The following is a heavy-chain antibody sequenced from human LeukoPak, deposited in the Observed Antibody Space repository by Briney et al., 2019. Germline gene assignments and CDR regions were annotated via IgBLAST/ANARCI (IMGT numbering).Heavy chain of an antibody. D-gene: IGHD3-22*01. V-gene: IGHV4-59*01. Sequence: SETLSLTCTVSGGSISTYYWSWIRQPPGKGLEWIGYIYYSGSTSYNPSLKSRVTISVDTSKNQFSLKLSAVTAADTAVYYCARGGYYDPLDYWGQGTLVTVSS. CDR1: GGSISTYY. CDR3: ARGGYYDPLDY. CDR2: IYYSGST. J-gene: IGHJ4*02.